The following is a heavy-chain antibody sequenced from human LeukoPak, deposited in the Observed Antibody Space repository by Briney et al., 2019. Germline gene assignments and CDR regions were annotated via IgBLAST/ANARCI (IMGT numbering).Heavy chain of an antibody. CDR3: ARDLQYSGSYSDY. V-gene: IGHV4-59*12. CDR2: IYYSGST. CDR1: GGSISSYY. Sequence: SETLSLTCTVSGGSISSYYWSWIRQPPGKGLEWIGYIYYSGSTNYNPSLKSRVTISVDTSKNQFSLKLSSVTAADTAVYYCARDLQYSGSYSDYWGQGTLVTVSS. D-gene: IGHD1-26*01. J-gene: IGHJ4*02.